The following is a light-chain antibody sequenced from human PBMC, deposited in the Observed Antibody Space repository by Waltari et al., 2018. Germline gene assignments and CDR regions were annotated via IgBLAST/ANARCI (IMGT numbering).Light chain of an antibody. CDR3: QQTYSNPLT. V-gene: IGKV1-39*01. CDR2: AVT. J-gene: IGKJ4*01. Sequence: DIQMTQSQSYLSASGGDRVNITFRARRSISRYVNWYQQKPGKAPKFLINAVTSFHSGAPSRFSVSVSATYFTLTIYDLQPEDFATYYCQQTYSNPLTFGGGTKVEIK. CDR1: RSISRY.